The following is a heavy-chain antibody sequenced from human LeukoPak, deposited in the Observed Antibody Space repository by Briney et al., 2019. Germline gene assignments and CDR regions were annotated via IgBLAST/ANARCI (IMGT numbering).Heavy chain of an antibody. V-gene: IGHV1-2*06. CDR1: GYTFIGYY. Sequence: ASVKVSCKASGYTFIGYYMHWVRQAPGQGLEWMGRINPNSGATNYAQKFQSRVTLTRDTSINTAYMELSSLRSEDTAVYYCASNRITMIVVLGGFSAFDIWGQGTMVTVSS. CDR3: ASNRITMIVVLGGFSAFDI. CDR2: INPNSGAT. D-gene: IGHD3-22*01. J-gene: IGHJ3*02.